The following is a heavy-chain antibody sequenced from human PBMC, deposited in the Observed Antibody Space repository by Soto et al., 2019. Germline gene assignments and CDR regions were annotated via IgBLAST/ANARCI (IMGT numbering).Heavy chain of an antibody. CDR2: INPNSGGT. D-gene: IGHD6-6*01. CDR1: GYTFTGYH. Sequence: ASVKVSCKASGYTFTGYHMHWVRQAPGQGLEWMGWINPNSGGTNYAQKFQGWVTMTRDTSISTAYMELSRLRSDDTAVYYCARDGPSEYSSSSSNYYYGMDVWGQGTTVTV. V-gene: IGHV1-2*04. J-gene: IGHJ6*02. CDR3: ARDGPSEYSSSSSNYYYGMDV.